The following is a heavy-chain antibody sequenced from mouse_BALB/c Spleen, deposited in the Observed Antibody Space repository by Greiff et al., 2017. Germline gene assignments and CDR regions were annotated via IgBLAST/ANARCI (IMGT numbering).Heavy chain of an antibody. CDR1: GFSLTSYG. Sequence: VKVVESGPGLVAPSQSLSITCTVSGFSLTSYGVHWVRQPPGKGLEWLGVIWAGGSTNYNSALMSRLSISKDNSKSQVFLKMNSLQTDDTAMYYCARVDGYWYFDVWGAGTTVTVSS. V-gene: IGHV2-9*02. CDR2: IWAGGST. CDR3: ARVDGYWYFDV. J-gene: IGHJ1*01.